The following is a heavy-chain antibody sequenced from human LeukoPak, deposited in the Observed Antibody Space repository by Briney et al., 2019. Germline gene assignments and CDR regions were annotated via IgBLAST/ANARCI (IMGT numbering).Heavy chain of an antibody. CDR1: GGSISSGGYY. J-gene: IGHJ4*02. Sequence: PSETLPLTCTVSGGSISSGGYYWSWIRQYPGKGLEWIGYIYYSRSTYYNPSLKSRVTISVDTSKNQFSLKLSSVTAADTAVYYCARDGIAAAGSLDYWGQRTLVTLSS. CDR2: IYYSRST. V-gene: IGHV4-31*03. CDR3: ARDGIAAAGSLDY. D-gene: IGHD6-13*01.